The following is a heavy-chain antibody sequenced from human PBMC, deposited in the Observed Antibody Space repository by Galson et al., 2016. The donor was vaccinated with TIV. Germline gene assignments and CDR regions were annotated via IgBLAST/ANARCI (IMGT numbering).Heavy chain of an antibody. D-gene: IGHD3-22*01. Sequence: LSLTCVVIGGSISNGDYYWTWIRQPPGKGLEWIGYIYYSGTTNLNPPLRSRLDMSVDRSKNRFSLSLSSVTAADTAVYYCARDAGPYYHAVDIWGRGAMVTVSS. CDR2: IYYSGTT. J-gene: IGHJ3*02. CDR1: GGSISNGDYY. V-gene: IGHV4-30-4*01. CDR3: ARDAGPYYHAVDI.